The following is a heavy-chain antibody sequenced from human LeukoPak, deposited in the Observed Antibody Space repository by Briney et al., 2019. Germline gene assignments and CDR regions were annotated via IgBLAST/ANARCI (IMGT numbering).Heavy chain of an antibody. V-gene: IGHV4-59*01. CDR3: ARADYDILTGYYENEYYFDY. D-gene: IGHD3-9*01. CDR1: GGSISSYY. Sequence: SETLSLTCTVSGGSISSYYWSWIRQPPGKGLEWIGYIYYSGSTNYNPSLKSRVTISVDTSKNQFSLKLGSVTAADTAVYYCARADYDILTGYYENEYYFDYWGQGTLVTVSS. J-gene: IGHJ4*02. CDR2: IYYSGST.